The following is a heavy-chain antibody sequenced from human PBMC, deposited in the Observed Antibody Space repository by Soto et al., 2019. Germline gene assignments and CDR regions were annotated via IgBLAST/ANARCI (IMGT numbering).Heavy chain of an antibody. CDR2: ISSTTNYI. J-gene: IGHJ4*02. CDR3: ARESEDLTSNFDY. Sequence: TGGSLRLSCAASGFTFTRYSMNWVRQAPGKGLEWVSSISSTTNYIYYGDSMKGRFTISRDNVKNSLYLEMNSLRAEDTAVYYCARESEDLTSNFDYWGQGTLVTVSS. CDR1: GFTFTRYS. V-gene: IGHV3-21*03.